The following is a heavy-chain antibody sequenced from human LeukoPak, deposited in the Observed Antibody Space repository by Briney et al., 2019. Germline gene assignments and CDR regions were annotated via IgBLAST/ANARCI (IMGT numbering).Heavy chain of an antibody. J-gene: IGHJ4*02. CDR3: ARDSIEVVVAATFDY. Sequence: GGSLRLSCAASGFTFSSYWMSWVRQAPGKGLEWVANIKQDGSEKYYVDSVKGRFTISRDNAKNSLYLQMNSLRAEDTAVYYCARDSIEVVVAATFDYWGQGTLVTVSS. CDR1: GFTFSSYW. CDR2: IKQDGSEK. V-gene: IGHV3-7*01. D-gene: IGHD2-15*01.